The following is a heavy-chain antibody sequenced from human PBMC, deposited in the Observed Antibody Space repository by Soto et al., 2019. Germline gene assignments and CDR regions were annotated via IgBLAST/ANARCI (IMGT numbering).Heavy chain of an antibody. V-gene: IGHV1-18*01. D-gene: IGHD1-26*01. CDR1: GYTFTSYG. Sequence: ASVKVSCKASGYTFTSYGISWVRQAPGQGLEWMGWISAYNGNTNYAQKLQGRVTMTTDTSTSTAYMELSSVTAADTAVYYCARLVKGVSLATAHWGQGTLVTVSS. J-gene: IGHJ4*02. CDR2: ISAYNGNT. CDR3: ARLVKGVSLATAH.